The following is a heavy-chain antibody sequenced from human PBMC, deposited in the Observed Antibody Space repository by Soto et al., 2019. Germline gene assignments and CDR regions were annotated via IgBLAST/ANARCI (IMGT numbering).Heavy chain of an antibody. V-gene: IGHV1-18*04. Sequence: QVQLVQSGPEVESPGASVKVSCKASGYTFSNFGINWVRQAPGQGLELMGWITPYNGNANYAQKHQDRLTITTDTSTNTAYLELRSLRSDDTAVYFCARARMYSGAYHDYWGQGTLVTVSS. CDR3: ARARMYSGAYHDY. CDR2: ITPYNGNA. D-gene: IGHD1-26*01. CDR1: GYTFSNFG. J-gene: IGHJ4*02.